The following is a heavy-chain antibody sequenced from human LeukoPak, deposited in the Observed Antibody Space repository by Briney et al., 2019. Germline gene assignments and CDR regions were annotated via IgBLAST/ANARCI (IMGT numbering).Heavy chain of an antibody. CDR2: NYDDGGT. CDR1: GFPVTSTH. CDR3: ARDRAGRRSSWVEFDL. Sequence: QSGGSLRLSCTVSGFPVTSTHMDWVRQAPGKGPEWVALNYDDGGTVYADSVKGRFTVARDNSKNMVYLQMNSLRPEDSAVYYCARDRAGRRSSWVEFDLWGQGTLGTVSS. V-gene: IGHV3-53*05. J-gene: IGHJ5*02. D-gene: IGHD3-10*01.